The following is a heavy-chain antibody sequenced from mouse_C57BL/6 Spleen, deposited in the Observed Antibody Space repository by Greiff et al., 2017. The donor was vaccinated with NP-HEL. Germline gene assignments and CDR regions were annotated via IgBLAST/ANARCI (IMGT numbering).Heavy chain of an antibody. J-gene: IGHJ2*01. D-gene: IGHD4-1*01. CDR1: GYTFTSYW. CDR2: INPSNGGT. V-gene: IGHV1-53*01. Sequence: QVHVKQPGTELVKPGASVKLSCKASGYTFTSYWMHWVKQRPGQGLEWIGNINPSNGGTNYNEKFKSKATLTVDKSSSTAYMQVSSLTSEDSAVYYCARGGILGGVLDYWGQGTTLTVSS. CDR3: ARGGILGGVLDY.